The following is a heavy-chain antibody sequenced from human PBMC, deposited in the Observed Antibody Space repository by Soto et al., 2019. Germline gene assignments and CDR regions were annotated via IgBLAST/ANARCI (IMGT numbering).Heavy chain of an antibody. D-gene: IGHD2-21*02. CDR2: ITPFNGNT. J-gene: IGHJ3*01. Sequence: ASVKVSCKTSGYTFTYNYLHWVRQAPGHALEWMGWITPFNGNTNYAQRFQGRVTISRDTSMSTAYMELSSLTSEDTAMYYCAGTMATAHDFYSCGQGTMVTVSS. CDR1: GYTFTYNY. V-gene: IGHV1-45*02. CDR3: AGTMATAHDFYS.